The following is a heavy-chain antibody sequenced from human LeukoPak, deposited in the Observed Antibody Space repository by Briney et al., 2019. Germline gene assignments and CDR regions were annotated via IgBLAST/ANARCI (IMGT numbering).Heavy chain of an antibody. J-gene: IGHJ4*02. V-gene: IGHV3-73*01. Sequence: GGSLRLSCAASGFTFSDSAIHWVRQASGKGLEWVGRIRSKANCYATAYAASVKGRFTISRDDSKNTAYLQVNSLKTEDTALYYCTRRYCSGGTCYSDYWGQGTLVTVSS. CDR1: GFTFSDSA. D-gene: IGHD2-15*01. CDR3: TRRYCSGGTCYSDY. CDR2: IRSKANCYAT.